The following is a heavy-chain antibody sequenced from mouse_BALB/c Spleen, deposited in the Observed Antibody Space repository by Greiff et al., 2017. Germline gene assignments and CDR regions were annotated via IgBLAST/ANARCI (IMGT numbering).Heavy chain of an antibody. CDR2: INPSTGYT. Sequence: QVQLKESGAELAKPGASVKMSCKASGYTFTSYWMHWVKQRPGQGLEWIGYINPSTGYTEYNQKFKDKATLTADKSSSTAYMQLSSLTSEDSAVYYCARPTATAMDYWGQGTSVTVSS. J-gene: IGHJ4*01. CDR3: ARPTATAMDY. D-gene: IGHD1-2*01. V-gene: IGHV1-7*01. CDR1: GYTFTSYW.